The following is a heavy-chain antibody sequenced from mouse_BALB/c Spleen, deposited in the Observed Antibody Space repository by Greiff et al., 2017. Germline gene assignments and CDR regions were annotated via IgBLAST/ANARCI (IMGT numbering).Heavy chain of an antibody. J-gene: IGHJ3*01. CDR1: GYTFTSYW. Sequence: VQLQQSGAELARPGASVKLSCKASGYTFTSYWMQWVKQRPGQGLEWIGAIYPGDGDTRYTQKFKGKATLTADKSSSTAYMQLSSLASEDSAVYYCATGGFAYWGQGTLVTVS. CDR2: IYPGDGDT. V-gene: IGHV1-87*01. CDR3: ATGGFAY.